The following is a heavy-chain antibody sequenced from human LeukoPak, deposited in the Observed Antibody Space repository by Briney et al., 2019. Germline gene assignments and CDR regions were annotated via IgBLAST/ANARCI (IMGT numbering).Heavy chain of an antibody. D-gene: IGHD2-15*01. CDR2: INSDGSST. Sequence: GGSLRLSCAASGFTFSSYWMHWVRHAPGKGLVWVSRINSDGSSTSYADSVEGRFTISRDNAKNTLYLQMNSLRAEDTAVYYCARDCSGGSCLNWFDPWGQGTLVTVSS. J-gene: IGHJ5*02. CDR1: GFTFSSYW. V-gene: IGHV3-74*01. CDR3: ARDCSGGSCLNWFDP.